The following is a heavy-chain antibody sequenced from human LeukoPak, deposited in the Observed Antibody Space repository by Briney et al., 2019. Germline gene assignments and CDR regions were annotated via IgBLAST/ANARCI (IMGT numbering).Heavy chain of an antibody. CDR1: GGSMSNYY. Sequence: SETLSLTCTVSGGSMSNYYWSWIRQPPGKGLEWIGYIYYSGSTNYNPSLKSRVTISVDTSKNKFSLTLRSVTAADTAVYYCARVCGGDCYPLGFDPWGQGTLVTVSS. CDR2: IYYSGST. CDR3: ARVCGGDCYPLGFDP. D-gene: IGHD2-21*02. J-gene: IGHJ5*02. V-gene: IGHV4-59*01.